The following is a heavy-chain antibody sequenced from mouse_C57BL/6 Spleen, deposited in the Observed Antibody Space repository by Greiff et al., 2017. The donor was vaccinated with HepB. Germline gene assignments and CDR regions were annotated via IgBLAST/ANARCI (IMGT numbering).Heavy chain of an antibody. CDR3: ARSLYYSNSGDS. J-gene: IGHJ2*01. Sequence: VQLQQSGAELMKPGASVKLSCKASGYTFTGYWMEWVKQRPGQGLEWIGEILPGGGSTNYHEKFKGKATITADTSSNTAYMQLSSLTTEDSAIYYCARSLYYSNSGDSWGQGTTVTVSS. CDR2: ILPGGGST. V-gene: IGHV1-9*01. CDR1: GYTFTGYW. D-gene: IGHD2-5*01.